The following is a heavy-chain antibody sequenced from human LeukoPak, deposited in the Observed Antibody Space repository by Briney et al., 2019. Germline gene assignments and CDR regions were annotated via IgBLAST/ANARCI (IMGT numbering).Heavy chain of an antibody. CDR1: GGSISSGSYY. Sequence: SETLSLTCTVSGGSISSGSYYWSWIRQPAGTGLEWIGRIYTSGSTNYNPSLKSRATISVDTSKNQFSLKLSSVTAADTAVYYCARETDWGDRDYWGQGTLVTVSS. J-gene: IGHJ4*02. D-gene: IGHD3/OR15-3a*01. V-gene: IGHV4-61*02. CDR2: IYTSGST. CDR3: ARETDWGDRDY.